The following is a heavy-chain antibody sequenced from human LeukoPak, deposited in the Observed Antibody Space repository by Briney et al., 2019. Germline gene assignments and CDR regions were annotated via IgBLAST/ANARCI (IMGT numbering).Heavy chain of an antibody. J-gene: IGHJ4*02. CDR1: GFIFSTYG. V-gene: IGHV3-33*01. Sequence: PGGSLRLSCAASGFIFSTYGKRWVRQAPGKGLEWVAVVWSGGKNKYYSDSVKGRFTISRDNAKNTLYLQMNSLRAEDTAVYYCAREYGGYVRYFDYWGQGTLVTVS. CDR2: VWSGGKNK. CDR3: AREYGGYVRYFDY. D-gene: IGHD5-12*01.